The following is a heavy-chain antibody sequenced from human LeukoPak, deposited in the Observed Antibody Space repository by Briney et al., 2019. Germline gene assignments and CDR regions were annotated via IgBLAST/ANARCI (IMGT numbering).Heavy chain of an antibody. CDR1: GGSISSSSYS. V-gene: IGHV4-39*01. CDR3: ARHRDIVVVVAATPGPFDP. CDR2: ICYSGST. J-gene: IGHJ5*02. D-gene: IGHD2-15*01. Sequence: SETLSLTCTVSGGSISSSSYSWGWIRQPPGKGLEWIGSICYSGSTYYNPSLKSRVTISVDTSKNQFSLKLSSVTAADTAVYYCARHRDIVVVVAATPGPFDPWGQGTLVTVTS.